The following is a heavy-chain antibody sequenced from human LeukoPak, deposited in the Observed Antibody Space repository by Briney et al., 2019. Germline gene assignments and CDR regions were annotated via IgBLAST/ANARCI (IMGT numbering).Heavy chain of an antibody. CDR3: AKGPDSSGYYHTTRTLHY. CDR1: GFTFGSYD. CDR2: ISYDGSNK. D-gene: IGHD3-22*01. J-gene: IGHJ4*02. V-gene: IGHV3-30*18. Sequence: GGSLRLSCAASGFTFGSYDMHWVRQAPGKGLEWVAVISYDGSNKYYADSVKGRFTISRDNSKNTLYLQMNSLRAEDTAVYYCAKGPDSSGYYHTTRTLHYWGQGTLVTVSS.